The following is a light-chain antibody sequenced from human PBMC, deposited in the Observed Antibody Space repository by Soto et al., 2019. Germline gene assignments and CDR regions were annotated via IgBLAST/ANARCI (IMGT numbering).Light chain of an antibody. CDR1: QGISRY. CDR3: QQLNSYPRT. V-gene: IGKV1-9*01. CDR2: AAS. Sequence: DIQLTQSPSFLSASVGDRVTITCRASQGISRYSAWYQQKPGKAPKLLIYAASTLQSGVPSRFSGSGSGTEFTLTISSLQPEDFATYDCQQLNSYPRTFGQGTKVEIK. J-gene: IGKJ1*01.